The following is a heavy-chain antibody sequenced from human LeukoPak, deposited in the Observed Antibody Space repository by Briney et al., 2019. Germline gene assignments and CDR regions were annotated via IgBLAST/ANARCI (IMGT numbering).Heavy chain of an antibody. CDR1: GGPIRSYY. Sequence: SETLSLTCSVSGGPIRSYYWSWIRQPPGKGLECIGYSGSTNYNPSLKSRVTISVDPSKNPFSLRLSSVTAADTAVYYCARRPYYYYYGMDVWGQGTTVTVSS. V-gene: IGHV4-59*08. J-gene: IGHJ6*02. CDR3: ARRPYYYYYGMDV. CDR2: SGST.